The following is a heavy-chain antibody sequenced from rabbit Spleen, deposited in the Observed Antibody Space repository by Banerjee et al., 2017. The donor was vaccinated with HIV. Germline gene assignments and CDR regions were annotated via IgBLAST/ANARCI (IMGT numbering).Heavy chain of an antibody. CDR1: GFTLSSYY. CDR3: ARDLDGVIGWNFGW. CDR2: IDPVFGIT. V-gene: IGHV1S7*01. J-gene: IGHJ4*01. Sequence: QLVESRGGLVQPGGSLKLSCKASGFTLSSYYMNWVRQAPGKGLEWIGYIDPVFGITYYANWVNGRFTISSHNAQNTLYLQLHSLTAADTATYFCARDLDGVIGWNFGWWGPGTLVTVS. D-gene: IGHD4-1*01.